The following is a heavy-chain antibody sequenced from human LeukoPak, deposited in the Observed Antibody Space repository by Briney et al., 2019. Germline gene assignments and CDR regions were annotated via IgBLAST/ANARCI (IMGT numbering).Heavy chain of an antibody. J-gene: IGHJ3*02. D-gene: IGHD3-22*01. V-gene: IGHV3-11*04. Sequence: GGSLRLSCAASGFTVSSNYMSWVRQAPGKGLEWVSYISSSGSTIYYADSVKGRFTISRDNAKNSLYLQMNSLRAEDTAVYYCARIGITMIVVANFDIWGQGTMVTVSS. CDR1: GFTVSSNY. CDR2: ISSSGSTI. CDR3: ARIGITMIVVANFDI.